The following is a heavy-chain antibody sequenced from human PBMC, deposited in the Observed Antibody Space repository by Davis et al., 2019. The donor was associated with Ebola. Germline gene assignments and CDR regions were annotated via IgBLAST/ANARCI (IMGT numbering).Heavy chain of an antibody. CDR1: GFTVRNYH. CDR3: ARVDAAMVFYGMDV. Sequence: GESLKISCAASGFTVRNYHISWVRQAPGKGLEWVSVIYSGGGTYYADSVKGRFTISRDNFKNTLYLQMNSLRAEDTAVYYCARVDAAMVFYGMDVWGQGTTVTVSS. D-gene: IGHD5-18*01. CDR2: IYSGGGT. V-gene: IGHV3-66*01. J-gene: IGHJ6*02.